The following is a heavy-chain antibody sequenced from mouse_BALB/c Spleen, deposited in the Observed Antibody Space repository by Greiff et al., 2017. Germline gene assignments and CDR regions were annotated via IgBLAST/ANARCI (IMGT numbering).Heavy chain of an antibody. CDR3: AHDGYYWFAY. J-gene: IGHJ3*01. V-gene: IGHV3-2*02. CDR2: ISYSGST. CDR1: GYSITSDYA. Sequence: EVKVEESGPGLVKPSQSLSLTCTVTGYSITSDYAWNWIRQFPGNKLEWMGYISYSGSTSYNPSLKSRISITRDTSKNQFFLQLNSVTTEDTATYYCAHDGYYWFAYWGQGTLVTVSA. D-gene: IGHD2-3*01.